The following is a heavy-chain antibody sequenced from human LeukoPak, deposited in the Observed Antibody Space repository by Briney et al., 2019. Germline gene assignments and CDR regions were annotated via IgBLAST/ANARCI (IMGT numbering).Heavy chain of an antibody. CDR2: IYSGGST. CDR3: AKAPVDYYMDV. J-gene: IGHJ6*03. CDR1: GFTVSSNY. Sequence: GGSLRLSCAASGFTVSSNYMSWVRQAPGKGLEWVSVIYSGGSTYYADSVKGRFTISRDNSKNTLYLQMNSLRAEDTAVYYCAKAPVDYYMDVWGKGTTVTVSS. V-gene: IGHV3-53*01.